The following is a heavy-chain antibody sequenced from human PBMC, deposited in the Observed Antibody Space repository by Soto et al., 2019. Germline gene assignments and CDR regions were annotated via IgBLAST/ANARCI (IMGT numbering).Heavy chain of an antibody. Sequence: SETLSLTCAVYGGSFSGYYWSWIRQPPGKGLEWIGEINHSGSTNYNPSLKSRVTISVDTSKNQFSLKLSSVTAADTAVYYCARGFTADSSGYYFFDYWGQGTLVTVSS. V-gene: IGHV4-34*01. D-gene: IGHD3-22*01. CDR3: ARGFTADSSGYYFFDY. CDR2: INHSGST. J-gene: IGHJ4*02. CDR1: GGSFSGYY.